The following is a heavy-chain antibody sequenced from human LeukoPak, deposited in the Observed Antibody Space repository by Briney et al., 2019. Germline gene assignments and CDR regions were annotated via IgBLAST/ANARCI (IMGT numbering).Heavy chain of an antibody. V-gene: IGHV1-24*01. CDR3: ATDSYSGGSDDAFDI. CDR1: VYTLTELS. J-gene: IGHJ3*02. Sequence: AAVKVSCKVSVYTLTELSMHWVRQAPGKGLEWMGGFDPEDGETIYAQKFQGRVTMTEDTSTDTAYMELSSLRSEDTAVYYCATDSYSGGSDDAFDIWGQGTMVTVSS. CDR2: FDPEDGET. D-gene: IGHD1-26*01.